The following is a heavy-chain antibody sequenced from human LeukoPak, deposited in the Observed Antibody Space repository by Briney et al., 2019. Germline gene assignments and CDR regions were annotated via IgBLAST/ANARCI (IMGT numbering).Heavy chain of an antibody. J-gene: IGHJ5*02. D-gene: IGHD2-21*02. CDR3: ARDLGVVTAHNWFDP. CDR1: GYTFTGYY. CDR2: INPNSGGT. V-gene: IGHV1-2*02. Sequence: ASVKVSCKDSGYTFTGYYMHWVRQAPGQGLEWMGWINPNSGGTNYAQKFQGRVTMTRDTSISTAYMELSRLRSDDTAVYYCARDLGVVTAHNWFDPWGQGTLVTVSS.